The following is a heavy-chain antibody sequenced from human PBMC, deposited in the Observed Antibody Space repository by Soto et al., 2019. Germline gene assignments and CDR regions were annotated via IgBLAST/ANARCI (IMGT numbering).Heavy chain of an antibody. V-gene: IGHV4-34*01. Sequence: SETLSLTCAVYGGSFSGYYWSWIRQPPGKGLEWIGEINHSGSTNYNPSLKSRVTISVDTSKNQFSLKLSSVTAADTAVYFCAREDDGGNILDVGGQGTRVTFPS. D-gene: IGHD1-1*01. CDR1: GGSFSGYY. CDR2: INHSGST. J-gene: IGHJ6*02. CDR3: AREDDGGNILDV.